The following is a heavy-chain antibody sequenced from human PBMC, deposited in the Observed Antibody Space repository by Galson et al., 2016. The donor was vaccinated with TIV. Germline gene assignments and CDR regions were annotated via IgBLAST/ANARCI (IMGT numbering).Heavy chain of an antibody. Sequence: SVKVSCKASGYSFTNYGIAWVRQAPGKGLEWVGGFDPEVQKTIYAQNFQGRVTLTADTSIDTAYMELGSLRFEDTAVYFCATVAWFPGLSLDNWGQGTLVTVSS. D-gene: IGHD3-22*01. CDR3: ATVAWFPGLSLDN. J-gene: IGHJ4*02. V-gene: IGHV1-24*01. CDR1: GYSFTNYG. CDR2: FDPEVQKT.